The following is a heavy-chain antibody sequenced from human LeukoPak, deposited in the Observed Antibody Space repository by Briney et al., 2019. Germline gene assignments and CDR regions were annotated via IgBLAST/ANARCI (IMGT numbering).Heavy chain of an antibody. D-gene: IGHD3-10*01. Sequence: PGGSLRLSCAASEFTFNIYNMNWVRQAPGKGLEWVSSISSSSTYIYYADSVKGRFTISRDNAKNSLYLQMNSLRAEDTAVYYCARVRTMVRGPSGAFDIWGQGTMVTVSS. CDR2: ISSSSTYI. V-gene: IGHV3-21*01. CDR1: EFTFNIYN. CDR3: ARVRTMVRGPSGAFDI. J-gene: IGHJ3*02.